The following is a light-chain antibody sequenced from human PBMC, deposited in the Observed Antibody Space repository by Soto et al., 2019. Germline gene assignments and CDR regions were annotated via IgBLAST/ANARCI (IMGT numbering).Light chain of an antibody. CDR3: QHRRT. CDR1: QSVTNY. J-gene: IGKJ3*01. Sequence: EVGLTQSPATLSLSPGERATLSCRASQSVTNYLAWYQQKPGQAPRLLIYEASNRATGVPARFGGSGSGTDFTLPISNLEPEDFAVYYCQHRRTFGPGTKVDV. V-gene: IGKV3-11*01. CDR2: EAS.